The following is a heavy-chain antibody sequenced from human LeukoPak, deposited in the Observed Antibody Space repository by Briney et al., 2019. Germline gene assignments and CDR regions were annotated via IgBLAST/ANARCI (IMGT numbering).Heavy chain of an antibody. D-gene: IGHD2/OR15-2a*01. J-gene: IGHJ4*02. CDR1: GYTFTSYG. CDR2: ISGYDGDT. V-gene: IGHV1-18*01. CDR3: ARGGRGLYVDY. Sequence: ASVKVSCKASGYTFTSYGISWVRQAPGQGLEWIGWISGYDGDTDYAQKLQGRVTMTTDTSTSTAYMELRSLRSDDTAVYYCARGGRGLYVDYWGQGTLVTVSS.